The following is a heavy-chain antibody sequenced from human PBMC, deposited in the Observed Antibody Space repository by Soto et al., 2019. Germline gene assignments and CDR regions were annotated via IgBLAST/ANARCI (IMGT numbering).Heavy chain of an antibody. J-gene: IGHJ4*02. CDR1: GFTFSSYA. Sequence: GGSLRLSCAASGFTFSSYAMSWVRQAPGKGLEWVSAISGSGGSTYYADSVKGRFTISRDNSKNTLYLQMNSLRAEDTAVYYCAKNGRFLEWLLYGFDYWGQGTLVTVSS. CDR3: AKNGRFLEWLLYGFDY. CDR2: ISGSGGST. D-gene: IGHD3-3*01. V-gene: IGHV3-23*01.